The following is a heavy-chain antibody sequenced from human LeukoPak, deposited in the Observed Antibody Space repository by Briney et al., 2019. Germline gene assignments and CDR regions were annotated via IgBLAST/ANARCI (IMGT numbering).Heavy chain of an antibody. J-gene: IGHJ4*02. CDR1: GFSFSTCG. V-gene: IGHV3-23*01. Sequence: PGGSLRLSCAGSGFSFSTCGMSWVRQAPGKGLEWVSAISGSGGSTYYADSVKGRFTISRDNSKNTVYLPMNGLMAEDTAVDHCAKDGGWPRIFDYWGQGTLVTVSS. CDR3: AKDGGWPRIFDY. CDR2: ISGSGGST. D-gene: IGHD6-19*01.